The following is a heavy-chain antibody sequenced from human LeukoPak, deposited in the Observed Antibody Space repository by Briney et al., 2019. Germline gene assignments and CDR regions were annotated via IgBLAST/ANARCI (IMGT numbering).Heavy chain of an antibody. V-gene: IGHV3-30*18. CDR3: AKYSSRNYYGMDV. D-gene: IGHD1-26*01. Sequence: PGSSLRLSCAASGFTFSTYGMHWVRHAPGKGLEWVAVISYDGITKYYADSVKGRFTISRDNSKNTLSLQMSSLRAEDTAVYYCAKYSSRNYYGMDVWGQGTTVTVSS. J-gene: IGHJ6*02. CDR1: GFTFSTYG. CDR2: ISYDGITK.